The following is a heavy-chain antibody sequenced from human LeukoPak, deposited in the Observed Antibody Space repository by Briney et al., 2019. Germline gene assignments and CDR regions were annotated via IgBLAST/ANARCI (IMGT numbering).Heavy chain of an antibody. Sequence: ASVTVSCKASGYTFTSYDINWVRQAAGQGREWMGWMNPNSGNTGYAQTFQGRVTMTRNTSISTAYMELSSLRSEDTAVYYCALSGYSRDFDYWGQGTLVTVSS. J-gene: IGHJ4*02. CDR3: ALSGYSRDFDY. D-gene: IGHD3-3*01. CDR1: GYTFTSYD. CDR2: MNPNSGNT. V-gene: IGHV1-8*01.